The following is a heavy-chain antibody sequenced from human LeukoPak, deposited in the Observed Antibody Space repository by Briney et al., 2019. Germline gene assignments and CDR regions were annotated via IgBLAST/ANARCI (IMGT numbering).Heavy chain of an antibody. CDR2: IYHSGST. CDR3: ARGNWVGGENYYYGMDV. Sequence: SETLSLTCAVSGGSISSGGYCWSWIRQPPGQGLEWIGYIYHSGSTYYNPSRKSRVTISVDRSKNQFSLKLSSVTAADTAVYYCARGNWVGGENYYYGMDVWGQGTTVTVSS. D-gene: IGHD3-16*01. CDR1: GGSISSGGYC. J-gene: IGHJ6*02. V-gene: IGHV4-30-2*01.